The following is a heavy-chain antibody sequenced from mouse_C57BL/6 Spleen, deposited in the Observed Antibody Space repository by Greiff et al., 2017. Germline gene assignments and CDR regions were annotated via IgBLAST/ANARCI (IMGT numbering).Heavy chain of an antibody. CDR1: GFTFSSYG. CDR2: ISSGGSYT. J-gene: IGHJ4*01. D-gene: IGHD2-1*01. Sequence: EVKLMESGGDLVKPGGSLKLSCAASGFTFSSYGMSWVRQTPDKRLEWVATISSGGSYTYYPGSVKGRFTISRDKAKNTLYLQMSSLKSEDTAMYYCARDQQWYPAMDYWGQGTSVTVSS. CDR3: ARDQQWYPAMDY. V-gene: IGHV5-6*01.